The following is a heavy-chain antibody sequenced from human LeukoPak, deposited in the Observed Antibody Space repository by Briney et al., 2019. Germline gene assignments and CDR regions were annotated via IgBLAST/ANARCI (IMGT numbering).Heavy chain of an antibody. J-gene: IGHJ4*02. V-gene: IGHV3-7*01. D-gene: IGHD3-22*01. CDR1: GFTFSSYW. CDR3: ARNYYDSSGYYVY. Sequence: GGSLRLSCVVSGFTFSSYWMRWVRQAPGKGLEWVANIKQDGSEKYYVGSLKGRFTISRDNAKNSLYLQMNSLRAEDTAVYYCARNYYDSSGYYVYWGQGTLVTVSS. CDR2: IKQDGSEK.